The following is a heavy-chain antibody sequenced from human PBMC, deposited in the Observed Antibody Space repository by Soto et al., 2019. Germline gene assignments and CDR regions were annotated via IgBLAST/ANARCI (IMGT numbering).Heavy chain of an antibody. CDR1: GFTVSGKKY. CDR3: ASWHLREHAYDI. Sequence: DVQLVESGGGLIQPGGSLRLSCAASGFTVSGKKYLAWVRQAPGKGLERVSALYDVDGTYYADSVKGRFTTSADSSKTIVYLQMNGLRPDDTAVYYCASWHLREHAYDIWGQGTAVTVSS. D-gene: IGHD4-17*01. CDR2: LYDVDGT. J-gene: IGHJ3*02. V-gene: IGHV3-53*01.